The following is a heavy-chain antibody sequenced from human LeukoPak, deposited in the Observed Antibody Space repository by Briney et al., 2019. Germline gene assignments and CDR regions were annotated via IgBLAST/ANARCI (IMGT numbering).Heavy chain of an antibody. D-gene: IGHD2-8*01. J-gene: IGHJ4*02. V-gene: IGHV3-33*01. CDR2: IWYDGSNK. CDR3: ARAGYCTNGVCRKYYFDY. Sequence: GRSLRLSCVASGFTFSRDGMHWVRPAPGKGLEWVAVIWYDGSNKYYADSVKGRFTISRDNSKNTLYLQMNSLRAEDTAVYYCARAGYCTNGVCRKYYFDYWGQGTLVTVSS. CDR1: GFTFSRDG.